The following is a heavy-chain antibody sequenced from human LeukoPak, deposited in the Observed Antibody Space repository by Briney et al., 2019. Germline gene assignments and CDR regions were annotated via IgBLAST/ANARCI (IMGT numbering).Heavy chain of an antibody. CDR3: ARAEYSSGPDY. CDR2: ISSSSSYT. CDR1: GFTFSSYS. Sequence: GGSLRLSCAASGFTFSSYSMNWVRQAPGKGLEWVSSISSSSSYTYSADSVKGRFTISRDNAKNSLYLQMNSLRAEDTAVYYCARAEYSSGPDYWGQGTLVTVSS. J-gene: IGHJ4*02. V-gene: IGHV3-21*04. D-gene: IGHD6-19*01.